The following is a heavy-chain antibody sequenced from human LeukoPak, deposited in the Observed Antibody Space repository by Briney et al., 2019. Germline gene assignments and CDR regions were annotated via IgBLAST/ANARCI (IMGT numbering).Heavy chain of an antibody. J-gene: IGHJ4*02. CDR3: ARPSLNSGSYFDY. Sequence: PGGSLRLSCAASGFTFSAYWMSWVRQTPEKGLEWVANIKQDESEKYYVDSVKGRFTISRDNARNSLYLQMNSLGAEDTAVYYCARPSLNSGSYFDYWGQGILVTVSS. V-gene: IGHV3-7*01. CDR1: GFTFSAYW. CDR2: IKQDESEK. D-gene: IGHD1-26*01.